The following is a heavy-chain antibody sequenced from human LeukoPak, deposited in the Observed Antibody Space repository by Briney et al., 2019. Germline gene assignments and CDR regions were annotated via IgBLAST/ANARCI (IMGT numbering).Heavy chain of an antibody. V-gene: IGHV4-59*01. D-gene: IGHD2-8*01. CDR2: IYYSGST. CDR3: ARDDRYCTNGVCYYFGLDY. J-gene: IGHJ4*02. Sequence: SETLTLTCTVSGGSISSYYWSWIRQPPGKGLEWIGYIYYSGSTNYNPSLKSRVTISVDTSKNQFSLKLSSVTAADTAVYYCARDDRYCTNGVCYYFGLDYWGQGTLVTVSS. CDR1: GGSISSYY.